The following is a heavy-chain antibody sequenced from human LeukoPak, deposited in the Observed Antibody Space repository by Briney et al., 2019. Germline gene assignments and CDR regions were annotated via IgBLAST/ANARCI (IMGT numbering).Heavy chain of an antibody. CDR1: GGSITSGGFY. J-gene: IGHJ4*02. D-gene: IGHD3-10*01. CDR3: ARANYYGSGSLDS. Sequence: SETLSLTCTVSGGSITSGGFYWSWLRQHPGKGLEWIGYMYYTGNTYSNPSLESRVTISVDTSKNQFSLKLSSVTAADTAVYYCARANYYGSGSLDSWGQGTLVTVSS. CDR2: MYYTGNT. V-gene: IGHV4-31*03.